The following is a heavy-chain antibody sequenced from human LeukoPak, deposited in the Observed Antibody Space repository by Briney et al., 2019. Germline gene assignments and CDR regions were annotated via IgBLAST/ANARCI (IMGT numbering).Heavy chain of an antibody. V-gene: IGHV3-23*01. D-gene: IGHD3-22*01. Sequence: GGSLRPSRAASAFTFSSYAMGWVRQDPGKGLEWVSAHSGSGGSIDYADSVKGRFTIARDNSKNTLYLQMNSLRAEDTAVYYCAKDLYYYDSSGYPHDYWGQGALVTVSS. CDR1: AFTFSSYA. J-gene: IGHJ4*02. CDR2: HSGSGGSI. CDR3: AKDLYYYDSSGYPHDY.